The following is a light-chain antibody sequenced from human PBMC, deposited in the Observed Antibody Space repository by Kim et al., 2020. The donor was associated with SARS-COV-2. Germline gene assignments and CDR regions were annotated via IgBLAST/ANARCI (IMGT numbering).Light chain of an antibody. CDR3: QRYNSYST. CDR2: KAS. J-gene: IGKJ1*01. CDR1: QSISSW. Sequence: DIQMTQSPSTLSASVGDRVTITCRASQSISSWLAWYQQKPGKAPKLLIYKASSLESGVPSRFSGSGSGTEFTLTISSLQPDDFATYYCQRYNSYSTFGQGTKREIK. V-gene: IGKV1-5*03.